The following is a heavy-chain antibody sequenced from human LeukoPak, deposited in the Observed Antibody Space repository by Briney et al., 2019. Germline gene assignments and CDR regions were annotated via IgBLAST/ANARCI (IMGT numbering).Heavy chain of an antibody. CDR3: ARGGYGDYGGLFDY. CDR1: GGSISSYY. J-gene: IGHJ4*02. Sequence: SETLSLTCTVSGGSISSYYWSWIRQPPGKGLEWIGYIYYSGSTKYNPSLKSRVTISVDTSKNQFSLKLSSVTAADTAVYYCARGGYGDYGGLFDYWGQGTLVTVSS. V-gene: IGHV4-59*01. D-gene: IGHD4-17*01. CDR2: IYYSGST.